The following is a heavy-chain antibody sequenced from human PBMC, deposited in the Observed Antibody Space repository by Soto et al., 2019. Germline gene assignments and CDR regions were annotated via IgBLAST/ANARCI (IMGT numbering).Heavy chain of an antibody. CDR3: AREIAAGKDF. V-gene: IGHV3-30-3*01. Sequence: QEQLVESGGGVVQPGRSLRPSCSVSGFNFRNYPMHWVRQAPGKGLDWVAAISFDGSNKFYGDSVKGRFSISRDDSKNTLFLQMNGLRTEDSATYYCAREIAAGKDFWGQGTLVIVSS. CDR2: ISFDGSNK. CDR1: GFNFRNYP. D-gene: IGHD6-13*01. J-gene: IGHJ4*02.